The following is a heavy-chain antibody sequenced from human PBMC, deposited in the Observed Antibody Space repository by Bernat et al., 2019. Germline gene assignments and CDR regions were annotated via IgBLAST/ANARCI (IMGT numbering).Heavy chain of an antibody. J-gene: IGHJ4*02. CDR2: IWYDGSNK. Sequence: QVQLVESGGGVVQPGRSLRLSCAASGFTFSTYGMHWVRQAPGKGLEWVAFIWYDGSNKSYAASVKGRFTISKYNSTNTLSLEMNSLGAEDTAVYYCARDRAVTHLDYWGQGTLVTVSS. CDR3: ARDRAVTHLDY. CDR1: GFTFSTYG. V-gene: IGHV3-33*01. D-gene: IGHD4-23*01.